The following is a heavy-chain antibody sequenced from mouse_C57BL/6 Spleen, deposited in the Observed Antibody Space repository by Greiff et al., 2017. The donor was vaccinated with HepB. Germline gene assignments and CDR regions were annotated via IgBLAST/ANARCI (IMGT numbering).Heavy chain of an antibody. Sequence: EVQGVESGPGMVKPSQSLSLTCTVTGYSITSGYDWHWIRHFPGNKLEWMGYISYSGSTNYNPSLKSRISITHDTSKNHFFLKLNSVTTEDTATYYCAREAAQVPYAMDYWGQGTSVTVSS. D-gene: IGHD3-2*02. CDR1: GYSITSGYD. CDR2: ISYSGST. J-gene: IGHJ4*01. CDR3: AREAAQVPYAMDY. V-gene: IGHV3-1*01.